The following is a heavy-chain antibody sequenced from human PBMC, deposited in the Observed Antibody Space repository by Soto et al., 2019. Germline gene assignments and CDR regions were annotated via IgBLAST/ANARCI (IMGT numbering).Heavy chain of an antibody. Sequence: IRHPYTASGLNFRNYGVRRVSQTPGKGLEWVSAISGSGGSTYYADSVKGRFTISRDNSKNTLYLQMNSLRAEDTAVYYCANHKAPLPLDIVVVVAAPLDYWGQGTLVTVSS. D-gene: IGHD2-15*01. CDR1: GLNFRNYG. CDR2: ISGSGGST. CDR3: ANHKAPLPLDIVVVVAAPLDY. V-gene: IGHV3-23*01. J-gene: IGHJ4*02.